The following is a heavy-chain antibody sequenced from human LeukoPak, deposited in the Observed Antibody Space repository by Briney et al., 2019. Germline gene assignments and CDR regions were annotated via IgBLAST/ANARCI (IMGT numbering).Heavy chain of an antibody. D-gene: IGHD2-2*03. CDR2: IKPDGSEK. CDR1: GFTFSSYW. Sequence: TGGPLRLSCAASGFTFSSYWMNWVPQAPGKVLEWVANIKPDGSEKNYVDSVKGRFTISRDNAKNSLDLQMNSLRAEGTAVYYCAGGRTWITDSWGQGTLVTVSS. V-gene: IGHV3-7*04. J-gene: IGHJ4*02. CDR3: AGGRTWITDS.